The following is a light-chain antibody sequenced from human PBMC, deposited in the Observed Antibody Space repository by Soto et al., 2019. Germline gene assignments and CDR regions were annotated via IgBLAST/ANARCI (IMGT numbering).Light chain of an antibody. CDR3: KQRLIWPLT. CDR1: QSVSSY. V-gene: IGKV3-11*01. Sequence: EIVLTQSPATLSLSPGERATLSCRTSQSVSSYLAWYQQKPGQAPRLLIYDASNRATGIPARFSGSGSGTDFTLTITSLEPEDFAVYYCKQRLIWPLTFGGGTKVEIK. CDR2: DAS. J-gene: IGKJ4*01.